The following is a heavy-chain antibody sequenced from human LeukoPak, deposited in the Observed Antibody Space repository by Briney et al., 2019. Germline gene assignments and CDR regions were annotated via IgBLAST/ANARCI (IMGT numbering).Heavy chain of an antibody. D-gene: IGHD7-27*01. CDR2: ISDSGGNT. V-gene: IGHV3-23*01. Sequence: GGSLRLSCEASGFTFSSHGMSWVRLGPGKGLEWVSFISDSGGNTYYADSVKGRFTISRDNSKNTLYLQMNSLRAEDTAVYYCAKDWGYWGQGTLVTVSS. CDR3: AKDWGY. J-gene: IGHJ4*02. CDR1: GFTFSSHG.